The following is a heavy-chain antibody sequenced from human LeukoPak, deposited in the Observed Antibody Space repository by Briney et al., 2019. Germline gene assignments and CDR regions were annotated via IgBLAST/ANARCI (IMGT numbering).Heavy chain of an antibody. D-gene: IGHD3-10*01. J-gene: IGHJ4*02. Sequence: ASVKVSCKASGYTFTSYGISWVRQAPGQGLEWMGWISAYNGNTNYAQKLQGRVTMTTDTSASTAYMELRSLRSDDTAVYYCARVPAHYTYYYGSGSYYNFDYWGQGTLVTVSS. CDR2: ISAYNGNT. CDR3: ARVPAHYTYYYGSGSYYNFDY. CDR1: GYTFTSYG. V-gene: IGHV1-18*01.